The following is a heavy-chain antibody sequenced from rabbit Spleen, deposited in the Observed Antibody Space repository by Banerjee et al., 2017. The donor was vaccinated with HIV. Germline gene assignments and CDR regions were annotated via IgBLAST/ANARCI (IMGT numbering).Heavy chain of an antibody. D-gene: IGHD4-1*01. V-gene: IGHV1S45*01. Sequence: QEQLVESGGGLVQPEGSLTLTCKASGFSFTDRDVMCWVRQAPGKGLEWIACIYTGSGGDTYYASWAKGRFTISKTSSTTVTLQMTSLTAADTATYFCATNHYTGDFNLWGQGTLVTVS. CDR2: IYTGSGGDT. CDR3: ATNHYTGDFNL. CDR1: GFSFTDRDV. J-gene: IGHJ4*01.